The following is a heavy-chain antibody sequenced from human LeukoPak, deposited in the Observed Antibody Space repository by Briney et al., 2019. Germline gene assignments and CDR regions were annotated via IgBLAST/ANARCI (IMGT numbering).Heavy chain of an antibody. CDR1: GFTFSNYA. CDR3: ARGGIAVAVFAFDI. CDR2: ISSTCSYI. D-gene: IGHD6-19*01. Sequence: PGGSLRLSCAASGFTFSNYAMIWVRQALGKGLEWVSSISSTCSYIYYADTVRGRFTISRDNAKNSLYVQMNTLRAEDTAVYYCARGGIAVAVFAFDIWGQGTMVTVSS. V-gene: IGHV3-21*01. J-gene: IGHJ3*02.